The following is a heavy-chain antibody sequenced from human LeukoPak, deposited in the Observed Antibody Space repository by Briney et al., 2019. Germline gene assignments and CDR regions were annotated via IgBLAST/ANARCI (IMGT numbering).Heavy chain of an antibody. CDR1: GGSVSSGDYY. CDR3: ARGDFWSGYFLDY. CDR2: IYTSGST. V-gene: IGHV4-61*02. J-gene: IGHJ4*02. Sequence: KTSQTLSLTCTVSGGSVSSGDYYWTWMRQPAGKGLEWIGRIYTSGSTNYSPSLKSRVTISLDTSKNQFSLKLSSVTAADTAVYYCARGDFWSGYFLDYWGQGTLVPSLQ. D-gene: IGHD3-3*01.